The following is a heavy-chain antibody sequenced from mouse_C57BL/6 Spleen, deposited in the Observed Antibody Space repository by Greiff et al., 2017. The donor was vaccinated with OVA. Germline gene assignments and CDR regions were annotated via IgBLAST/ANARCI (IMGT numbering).Heavy chain of an antibody. CDR2: IYPGDGDT. Sequence: QVQLQQSGPELVKPGASVKISCKASGYAFSSSWMNWVKQRPGKGLVWIGRIYPGDGDTNYNGKFKGKATLTADKSSSTAYMQLSSLTSEDSAVYFCARYDGYYYAMDYWGQGTSVTVSS. D-gene: IGHD2-2*01. V-gene: IGHV1-82*01. J-gene: IGHJ4*01. CDR1: GYAFSSSW. CDR3: ARYDGYYYAMDY.